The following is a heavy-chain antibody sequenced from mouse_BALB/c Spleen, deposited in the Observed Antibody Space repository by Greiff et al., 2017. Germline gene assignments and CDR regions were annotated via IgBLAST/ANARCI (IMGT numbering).Heavy chain of an antibody. D-gene: IGHD1-1*01. V-gene: IGHV2-6-7*01. Sequence: VQLQQSGPGLVAPSQSLSITCTVSGFSLTGYGVNWVRQPPGKGLEWLGMIWGDGSTDYNSALKSRLSISKDNSKSQVFLKMNSLQTDDTARYYCARGYYYGSSYGGYYAMDYWGQGTSVTVSS. CDR1: GFSLTGYG. CDR2: IWGDGST. J-gene: IGHJ4*01. CDR3: ARGYYYGSSYGGYYAMDY.